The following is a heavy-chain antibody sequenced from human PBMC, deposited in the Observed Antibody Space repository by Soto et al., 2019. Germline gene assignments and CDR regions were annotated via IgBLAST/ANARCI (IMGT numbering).Heavy chain of an antibody. CDR1: GFTFSSYA. CDR2: ITASGSST. Sequence: GGSLRLSCAASGFTFSSYAMNWVRQAPGKGLEWVSCITASGSSTYYAAPVKGRFTISRDDSKNTLYMQMNSLKTEDTAVYYCTTFSPDSGSFRASYDYWGQGTLVTVSS. D-gene: IGHD1-26*01. J-gene: IGHJ4*02. V-gene: IGHV3-23*01. CDR3: TTFSPDSGSFRASYDY.